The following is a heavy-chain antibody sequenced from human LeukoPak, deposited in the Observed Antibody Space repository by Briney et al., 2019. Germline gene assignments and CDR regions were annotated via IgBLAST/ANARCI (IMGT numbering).Heavy chain of an antibody. CDR2: ISSSSSYI. J-gene: IGHJ4*02. V-gene: IGHV3-21*01. Sequence: GGSLRLSCAASGFTFSSYSMNWVRQAPGKGLEWVSSISSSSSYIYYADSVKGRFTISRDNTKNTLYLHMNSLRTEDTAVYYCAKDSVVANLDYFHYWGQGTLVTVSS. CDR1: GFTFSSYS. CDR3: AKDSVVANLDYFHY. D-gene: IGHD3-22*01.